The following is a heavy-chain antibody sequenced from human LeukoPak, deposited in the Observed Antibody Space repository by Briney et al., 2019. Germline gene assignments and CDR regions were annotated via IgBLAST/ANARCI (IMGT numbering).Heavy chain of an antibody. CDR2: INHSGST. CDR3: ARRVVVPAAMDDY. J-gene: IGHJ4*02. D-gene: IGHD2-2*01. Sequence: IGEINHSGSTNYNPSLKSRVTISVDTSKNQFSVKLSSVTAADTAVYYCARRVVVPAAMDDYWGQGTLVTVSS. V-gene: IGHV4-34*01.